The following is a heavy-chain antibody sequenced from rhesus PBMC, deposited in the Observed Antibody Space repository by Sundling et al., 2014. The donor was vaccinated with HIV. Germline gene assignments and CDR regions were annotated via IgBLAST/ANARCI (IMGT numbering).Heavy chain of an antibody. CDR3: ARHKGTGRLDV. V-gene: IGHV4-169*01. D-gene: IGHD2-21*01. J-gene: IGHJ5-1*01. Sequence: QVQLQESGPGLVKPSETLSLTCAVSGGGITSNSWSWIRQVPGKGLEWIGFIYGSGRNPNYNPSLNSRVTLSLDTSTDQLSLKLFSVTGADTAVYYCARHKGTGRLDVWGPGVLVTVSS. CDR1: GGGITSNS. CDR2: IYGSGRNP.